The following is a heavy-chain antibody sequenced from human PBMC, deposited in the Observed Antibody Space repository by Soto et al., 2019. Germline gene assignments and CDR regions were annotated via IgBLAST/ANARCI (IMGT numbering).Heavy chain of an antibody. CDR2: IYYSGST. V-gene: IGHV4-59*01. J-gene: IGHJ5*02. Sequence: SETLSLTCAASGCSISSYYWSWIRQPPGKGLEWIGYIYYSGSTNYNPSLKSRVTISVDTSKNQFSLKLSSVTAADTAVYYCARVGSSGSYYNGWFDPWGQGTLVTVSS. CDR3: ARVGSSGSYYNGWFDP. D-gene: IGHD3-10*01. CDR1: GCSISSYY.